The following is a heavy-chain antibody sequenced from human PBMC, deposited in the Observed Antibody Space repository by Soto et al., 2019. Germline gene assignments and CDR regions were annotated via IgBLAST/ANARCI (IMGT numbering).Heavy chain of an antibody. D-gene: IGHD2-15*01. V-gene: IGHV4-39*01. J-gene: IGHJ3*02. CDR3: ARPLGCSGGSCYDAFDI. Sequence: PSETLSLTCTVSGGSISSSSYYWGWIRQPPGKGLEWIGSIYYSGSTYYNPSLKSRVTISVDTSKNQFSLKLSSVTAADTAVYYCARPLGCSGGSCYDAFDIWGQGTMVTVSS. CDR2: IYYSGST. CDR1: GGSISSSSYY.